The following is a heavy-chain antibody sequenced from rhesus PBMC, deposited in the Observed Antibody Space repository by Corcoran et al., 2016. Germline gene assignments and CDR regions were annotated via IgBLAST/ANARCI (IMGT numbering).Heavy chain of an antibody. CDR2: IDGNSATT. D-gene: IGHD6S26*01. Sequence: QVKLQQWGEGLMKPSETLSLTCAVYGGSISGFSFWTWIRRAPGQGLEWIGNIDGNSATTNYSPTLKNRVTSSKDTFKNQLSLRLYSVTAADTAAYYCARGASGWSDNSLDVWGPGVLVTVSS. V-gene: IGHV4-73*01. J-gene: IGHJ5-2*01. CDR1: GGSISGFSF. CDR3: ARGASGWSDNSLDV.